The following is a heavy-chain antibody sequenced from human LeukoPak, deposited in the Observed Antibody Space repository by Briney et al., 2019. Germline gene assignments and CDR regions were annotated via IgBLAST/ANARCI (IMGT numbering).Heavy chain of an antibody. D-gene: IGHD1-26*01. CDR1: GGSISSSSYY. CDR2: IYYSGST. CDR3: ARINSGSYYNFDY. Sequence: PSETLSLTCTVSGGSISSSSYYWGWIRQPPGKGLEWIGSIYYSGSTYYNPSLKSRVTISVDTSKNQFSLKLSSVTAADTAVYYCARINSGSYYNFDYWGQGTLVTVSS. V-gene: IGHV4-39*07. J-gene: IGHJ4*02.